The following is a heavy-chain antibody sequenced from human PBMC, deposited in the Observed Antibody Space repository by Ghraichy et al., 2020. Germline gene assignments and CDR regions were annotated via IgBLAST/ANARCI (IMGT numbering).Heavy chain of an antibody. V-gene: IGHV3-23*01. CDR2: ISGSGGST. Sequence: LSLTCAASGFTFSSYAMSWVRQAPGKGLEWVSAISGSGGSTYYADSVKGRFTISRDNSKNTLYLQMNSLRAEDTAVYYCAKFHPVPDYYGSGSYYPGGSRSADWGQGTLVTVSS. CDR1: GFTFSSYA. J-gene: IGHJ4*02. CDR3: AKFHPVPDYYGSGSYYPGGSRSAD. D-gene: IGHD3-10*01.